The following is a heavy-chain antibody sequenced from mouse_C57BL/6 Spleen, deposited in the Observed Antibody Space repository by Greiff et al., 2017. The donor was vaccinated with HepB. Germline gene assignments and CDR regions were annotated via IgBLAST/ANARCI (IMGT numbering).Heavy chain of an antibody. Sequence: QVQLQPGAELVKPGASVKMSCKASGYTFTSYWITWVKQRPGQGLEWIGDIYPGSGSTNYNEKFKSKATLTVDTSSSTAYMQLSSLTSEDSAVYYCAREDYGRYYYAMDYWGQGTSVTVSS. CDR2: IYPGSGST. D-gene: IGHD1-1*01. V-gene: IGHV1-55*01. J-gene: IGHJ4*01. CDR1: GYTFTSYW. CDR3: AREDYGRYYYAMDY.